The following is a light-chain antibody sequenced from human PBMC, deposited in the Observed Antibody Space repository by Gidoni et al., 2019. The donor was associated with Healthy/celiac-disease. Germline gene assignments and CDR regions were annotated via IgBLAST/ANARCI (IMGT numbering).Light chain of an antibody. Sequence: DIQMPQSPSTLSASVGDRVTITCRASQSISSWLAWYQQKPGKAPKLLIYKASSLESGVPSRFSGSGSGTEFTLTISSLQPDDFATYYCQQYNSIPGTFGGGTKVEIK. CDR3: QQYNSIPGT. CDR1: QSISSW. CDR2: KAS. V-gene: IGKV1-5*03. J-gene: IGKJ4*01.